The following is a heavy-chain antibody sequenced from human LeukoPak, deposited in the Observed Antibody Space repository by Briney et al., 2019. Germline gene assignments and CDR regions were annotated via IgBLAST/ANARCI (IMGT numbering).Heavy chain of an antibody. CDR3: ERETPRRLWFGALLSGPGYYYYYYYMDV. CDR2: IYTSGST. Sequence: PSQTLSLTCTVSGGSISSGSYYWSWLRQPAGKGLEWIGRIYTSGSTNYNPSLKSRVTISVDTSKNQFSLKLSSVTAADTAVYYCERETPRRLWFGALLSGPGYYYYYYYMDVWGKGTTVTISS. CDR1: GGSISSGSYY. D-gene: IGHD3-10*01. V-gene: IGHV4-61*02. J-gene: IGHJ6*03.